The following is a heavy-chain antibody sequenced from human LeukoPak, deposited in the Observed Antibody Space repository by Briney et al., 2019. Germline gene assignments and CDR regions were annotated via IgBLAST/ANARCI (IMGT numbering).Heavy chain of an antibody. V-gene: IGHV1-18*01. Sequence: GASVTVSCKASGYTFTSYGISWVRQAPGQGLEWMGWISAYKGDTKYVQKFQGRVTMTTDTSTSTAYMELRSLRSDDTAVYYCARDPHFGSGSYYNSNWFDPWGQGTLVTVSS. CDR3: ARDPHFGSGSYYNSNWFDP. J-gene: IGHJ5*02. D-gene: IGHD3-10*01. CDR1: GYTFTSYG. CDR2: ISAYKGDT.